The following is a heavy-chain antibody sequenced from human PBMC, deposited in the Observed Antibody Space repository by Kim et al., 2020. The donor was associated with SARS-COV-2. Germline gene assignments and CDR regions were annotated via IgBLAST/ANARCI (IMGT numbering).Heavy chain of an antibody. CDR3: ARWQHGGPAEYVQH. J-gene: IGHJ1*01. V-gene: IGHV3-48*02. CDR1: GITFSNFN. Sequence: GGSLRLSCAASGITFSNFNMNWVRQAPGKGMEWVSYISTSSTPIYYADSVKGRFTISRDNDKNSLYLQMNSLRDEDTAVYYCARWQHGGPAEYVQHWGQGTLVTVSS. CDR2: ISTSSTPI. D-gene: IGHD2-15*01.